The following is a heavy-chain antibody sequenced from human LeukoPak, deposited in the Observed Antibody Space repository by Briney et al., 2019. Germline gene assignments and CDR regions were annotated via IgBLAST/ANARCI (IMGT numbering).Heavy chain of an antibody. J-gene: IGHJ4*02. Sequence: GGSLRLSCAASGFTFSSYAMSWVRQAPGKGLEWVSAISGSGGSTYYADSVKGRFTISRDNSKNTLYLQMNSLRAEDTAVYYCARDGWAAAGLSHFDYWGQGTLVTVSS. CDR2: ISGSGGST. V-gene: IGHV3-23*01. CDR1: GFTFSSYA. CDR3: ARDGWAAAGLSHFDY. D-gene: IGHD6-13*01.